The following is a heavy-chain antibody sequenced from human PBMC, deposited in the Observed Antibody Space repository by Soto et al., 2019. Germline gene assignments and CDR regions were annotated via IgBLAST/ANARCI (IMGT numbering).Heavy chain of an antibody. CDR1: GGTFSSYA. Sequence: ASVKVSCKASGGTFSSYAISWVRQAPGQGLEWMGGIIPIFGTANYAQKFQGRATITADESTSTAYMELSSLRSEDTAVYYCARGRRGSYYDFWSGYYNWFDPWGQGTLVTVSS. CDR2: IIPIFGTA. V-gene: IGHV1-69*13. CDR3: ARGRRGSYYDFWSGYYNWFDP. J-gene: IGHJ5*02. D-gene: IGHD3-3*01.